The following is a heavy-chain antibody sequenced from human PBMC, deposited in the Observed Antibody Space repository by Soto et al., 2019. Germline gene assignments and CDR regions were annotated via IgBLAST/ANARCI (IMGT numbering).Heavy chain of an antibody. Sequence: QVQLVQSGAEVKKPGASVKVSCKASGYTFASYAISWMRQAPGQGLGWMGWISAYNGNTNYAQNLQGRVTMTTDTSTSTAYMELRRLRSDDPAVYYCARDPPPPDYWGQGTLVTVSS. CDR3: ARDPPPPDY. V-gene: IGHV1-18*01. CDR2: ISAYNGNT. J-gene: IGHJ4*02. CDR1: GYTFASYA.